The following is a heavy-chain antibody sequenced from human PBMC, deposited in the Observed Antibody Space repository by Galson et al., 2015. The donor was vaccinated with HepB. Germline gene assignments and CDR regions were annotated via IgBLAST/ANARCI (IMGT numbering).Heavy chain of an antibody. D-gene: IGHD1-1*01. CDR3: MGWAWQLEREFDY. V-gene: IGHV3-64D*06. J-gene: IGHJ4*02. CDR2: ISSNGGST. Sequence: SLRLSCAASGFTLSSIDMHWVRQALGKGLEYVAVISSNGGSTHYAESVKGRFTISRDNSKNMLYFQMSSLRDEDTAVYYCMGWAWQLEREFDYWGQGIPVTVSS. CDR1: GFTLSSID.